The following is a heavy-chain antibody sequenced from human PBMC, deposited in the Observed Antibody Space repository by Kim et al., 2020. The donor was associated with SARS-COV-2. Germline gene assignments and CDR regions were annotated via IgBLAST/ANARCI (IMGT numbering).Heavy chain of an antibody. D-gene: IGHD4-17*01. CDR2: IYTSGSP. V-gene: IGHV4-4*07. CDR1: GGSISAYY. CDR3: ARQPTRYFDY. J-gene: IGHJ4*02. Sequence: SETLSLTCSVSGGSISAYYWTWIRQPAGKGLEWIGRIYTSGSPNYNPSLKSRVSMSIDTSKNQFSLNLRSVTAADTAVYYCARQPTRYFDYWGQGILVSVSS.